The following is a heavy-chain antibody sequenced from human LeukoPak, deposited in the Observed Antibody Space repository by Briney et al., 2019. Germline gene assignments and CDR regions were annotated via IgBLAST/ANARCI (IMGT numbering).Heavy chain of an antibody. D-gene: IGHD2-15*01. CDR2: IYYSGST. J-gene: IGHJ6*02. CDR1: GGSISSGGYY. CDR3: ARADTVVTDPTGYYYGMDV. V-gene: IGHV4-31*03. Sequence: SQTLSLTCTVSGGSISSGGYYWSWIRQHPGKGLEWIGYIYYSGSTYYNPSLKSRVTISVDTSKNQFSLKLSSVTAADTAVYYCARADTVVTDPTGYYYGMDVWGQGTTVTVSS.